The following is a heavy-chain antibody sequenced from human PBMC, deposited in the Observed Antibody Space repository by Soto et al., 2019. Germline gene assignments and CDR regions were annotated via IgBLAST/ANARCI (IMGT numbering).Heavy chain of an antibody. CDR3: ARCQLVISGYYYALDI. CDR2: LSYDGSET. J-gene: IGHJ6*02. V-gene: IGHV3-33*05. CDR1: GFPFRDYP. D-gene: IGHD3-10*01. Sequence: QVQLVESGGGVVQPGRSLRLSCAASGFPFRDYPFYWVRQPPGKGLEWVAALSYDGSETYYGDSVKGRFTISRDNAKNMCFREWTTRGADETAVYYCARCQLVISGYYYALDIWGQGTAVTVS.